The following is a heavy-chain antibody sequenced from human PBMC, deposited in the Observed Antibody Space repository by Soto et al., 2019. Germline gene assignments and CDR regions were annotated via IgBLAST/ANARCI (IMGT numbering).Heavy chain of an antibody. V-gene: IGHV4-30-4*01. CDR1: GGSFSSGDYY. CDR3: ARIHFGDEPSYYYYGMDV. D-gene: IGHD4-17*01. J-gene: IGHJ6*02. Sequence: QVQLQESGPGVVKPSQTLSLTCTVSGGSFSSGDYYWSWVRQPPGKGLEWIGYIYYTGSTFNNPSLKSRVSISIDTSKKQFSLKLSSVTAADTAVYYCARIHFGDEPSYYYYGMDVWGQGTTVTVSS. CDR2: IYYTGST.